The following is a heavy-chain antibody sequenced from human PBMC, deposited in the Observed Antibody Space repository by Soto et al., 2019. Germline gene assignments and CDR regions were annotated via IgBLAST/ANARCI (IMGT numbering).Heavy chain of an antibody. V-gene: IGHV3-23*01. CDR3: AKDVGYYYGSGSSYNWFDP. CDR1: GFTFSSYA. CDR2: ISGSGGST. D-gene: IGHD3-10*01. J-gene: IGHJ5*02. Sequence: PGGSLRLSCAASGFTFSSYAMSWVRQAPGKGLEWVSAISGSGGSTYYADSVKGRFTISRDNSKNTLYLQMNSLRAEDTAVYYCAKDVGYYYGSGSSYNWFDPWGQGTLVTAPQ.